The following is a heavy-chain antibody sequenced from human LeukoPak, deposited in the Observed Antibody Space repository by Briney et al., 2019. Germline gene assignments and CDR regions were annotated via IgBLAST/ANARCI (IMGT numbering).Heavy chain of an antibody. J-gene: IGHJ4*02. V-gene: IGHV3-30*18. Sequence: GGSLRPSCAASGFPFSNYGMHWVRQAPGKGLEWVAVISSDGSDKYYADSVKGRFTISRDNSKNTLYLQMNSLRAEDTAVYYCAKDKGREGDYWGQGNLVTVSS. CDR2: ISSDGSDK. D-gene: IGHD1-26*01. CDR1: GFPFSNYG. CDR3: AKDKGREGDY.